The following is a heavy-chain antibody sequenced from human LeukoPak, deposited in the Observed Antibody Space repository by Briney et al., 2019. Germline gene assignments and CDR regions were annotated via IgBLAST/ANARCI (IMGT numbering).Heavy chain of an antibody. CDR1: GFTVSSKY. D-gene: IGHD4-17*01. J-gene: IGHJ4*02. V-gene: IGHV3-66*01. CDR2: IFSGGAT. CDR3: ATSRTDYDLDY. Sequence: PGGSLRLSCAASGFTVSSKYMSWVRQAPGKGLERVSVIFSGGATFYADSVKGRFTISRDDSENTLFLQMNNLRAEDTAVYYCATSRTDYDLDYWGQGTLVTVSS.